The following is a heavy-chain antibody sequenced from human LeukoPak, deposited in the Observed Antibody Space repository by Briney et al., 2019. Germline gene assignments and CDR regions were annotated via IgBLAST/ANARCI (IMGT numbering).Heavy chain of an antibody. CDR2: INPNSGGT. Sequence: GASVKVSCKASGYTFTGYYMHWVRQAPGQGLEWMGWINPNSGGTNYAQKFQGRVTMTRDTSISTAYMELSRLRSDDTAVYYCARVFDCSGYSKTPYYGMDVWGQGTTVTVSS. D-gene: IGHD3-22*01. CDR1: GYTFTGYY. J-gene: IGHJ6*02. CDR3: ARVFDCSGYSKTPYYGMDV. V-gene: IGHV1-2*02.